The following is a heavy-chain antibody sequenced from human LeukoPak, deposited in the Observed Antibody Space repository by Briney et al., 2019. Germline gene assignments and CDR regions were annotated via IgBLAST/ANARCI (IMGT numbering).Heavy chain of an antibody. CDR2: INHSGST. V-gene: IGHV4-34*01. CDR3: ARGLGTTGTQGLIDY. Sequence: SETLSLTCAVYGGSFSGYYWSWIRQPPGKGLEWIGEINHSGSTNYNPSLKSRVTISVDTSKNQFSLKLGSETAADTAVYYCARGLGTTGTQGLIDYWGQGTLVTVSS. J-gene: IGHJ4*02. CDR1: GGSFSGYY. D-gene: IGHD1-1*01.